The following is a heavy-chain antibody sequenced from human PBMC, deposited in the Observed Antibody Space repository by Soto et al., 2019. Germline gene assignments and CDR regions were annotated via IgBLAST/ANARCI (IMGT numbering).Heavy chain of an antibody. CDR2: IKQDGSEK. CDR3: ARTQYCISTSCYGMDV. V-gene: IGHV3-7*01. CDR1: GFTFSSYW. J-gene: IGHJ6*02. D-gene: IGHD2-2*01. Sequence: GGSLILSCAASGFTFSSYWMSWVRQAPGKGLEWVANIKQDGSEKYYVDSVKGRFTISRDNAKNSLYLQMNSLRAEDTAVYYCARTQYCISTSCYGMDVWGQGTTVTVSS.